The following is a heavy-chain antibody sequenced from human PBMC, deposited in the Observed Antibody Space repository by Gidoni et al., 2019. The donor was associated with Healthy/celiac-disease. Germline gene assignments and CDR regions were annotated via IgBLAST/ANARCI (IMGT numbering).Heavy chain of an antibody. Sequence: QVQLVQSGAEVNKPGASVQVSCKAYGYTFTGHHLHWVRQAPGQGLEWMGWINPNSGGTNYAQKFQGRVTMTRDTSISTAYMELSRLRSDDTAVYYCAREVGYCSGGSCFYGMDVWGQGTTVTVSS. CDR3: AREVGYCSGGSCFYGMDV. V-gene: IGHV1-2*02. CDR2: INPNSGGT. D-gene: IGHD2-15*01. J-gene: IGHJ6*02. CDR1: GYTFTGHH.